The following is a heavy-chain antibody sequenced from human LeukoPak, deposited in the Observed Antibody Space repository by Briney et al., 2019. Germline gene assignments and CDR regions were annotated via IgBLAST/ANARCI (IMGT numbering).Heavy chain of an antibody. J-gene: IGHJ3*02. D-gene: IGHD3-9*01. CDR2: IYYSGST. V-gene: IGHV4-39*01. CDR3: ARHTAPYYDILTGYYTRKLDAFDI. Sequence: SETLSLTCTVSGGSISSSSYYWGWIRQPPGKGLAWIGSIYYSGSTYYNPSLKSRVTISVDTSKNQFSLKLSSVTAADTAVYYCARHTAPYYDILTGYYTRKLDAFDIWGQGTMVTVSS. CDR1: GGSISSSSYY.